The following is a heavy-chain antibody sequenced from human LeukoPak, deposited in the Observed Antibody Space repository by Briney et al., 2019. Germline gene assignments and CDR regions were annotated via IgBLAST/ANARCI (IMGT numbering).Heavy chain of an antibody. Sequence: SGGTLRHSCAASGFTFSSYGMNWVRQAPGKGLEWVAVISYDGSNKYYADSVKGRFTISRDNSKNTVYLQMNSLRAEDTAVYYCAKVGRYYYDSSGYFDYWGQGTLVTVSS. CDR3: AKVGRYYYDSSGYFDY. V-gene: IGHV3-30*18. D-gene: IGHD3-22*01. CDR1: GFTFSSYG. J-gene: IGHJ4*02. CDR2: ISYDGSNK.